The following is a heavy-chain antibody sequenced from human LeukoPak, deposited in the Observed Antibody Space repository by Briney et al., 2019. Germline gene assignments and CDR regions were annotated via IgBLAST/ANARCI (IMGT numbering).Heavy chain of an antibody. V-gene: IGHV3-21*01. D-gene: IGHD2-2*01. Sequence: GGSLRLSCAASGFTFSSYSMNWVRQAPGKGLEWVSSISSSSSYIYYADSVKGRFTISRDNAKNSLYLQMNSLRAEDTAVYYCAEGVVVPADPFDYWGQGTLVTVSS. J-gene: IGHJ4*02. CDR3: AEGVVVPADPFDY. CDR1: GFTFSSYS. CDR2: ISSSSSYI.